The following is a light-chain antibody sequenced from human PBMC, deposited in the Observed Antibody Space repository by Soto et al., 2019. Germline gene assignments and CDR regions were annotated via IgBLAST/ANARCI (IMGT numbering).Light chain of an antibody. CDR3: QQYGSSPVT. V-gene: IGKV3-20*01. CDR2: DAS. CDR1: QTVSTNY. J-gene: IGKJ1*01. Sequence: EIVLTQSPGTLSLSPGERATLSCRASQTVSTNYLGWYQQKPGQAPSLLIYDASSRATGIPDRFSGSGSGTDFTLTISRLEPEDFAVYYCQQYGSSPVTFGQGTKVEIK.